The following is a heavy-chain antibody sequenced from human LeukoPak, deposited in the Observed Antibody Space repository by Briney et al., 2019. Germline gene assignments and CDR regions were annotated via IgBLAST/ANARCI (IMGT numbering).Heavy chain of an antibody. CDR2: IYYSGST. V-gene: IGHV4-39*07. D-gene: IGHD3-22*01. J-gene: IGHJ6*03. CDR1: GGSISSSSYY. Sequence: SETLSLTCTVSGGSISSSSYYWGWIRQPPGKGLEWIGSIYYSGSTYYNPSLKSRVTISVDTSKNQFSLKLSSVTAADTAVYYCARVAVNYYDSSGYYASSYYMDVWGKGTTVTVSS. CDR3: ARVAVNYYDSSGYYASSYYMDV.